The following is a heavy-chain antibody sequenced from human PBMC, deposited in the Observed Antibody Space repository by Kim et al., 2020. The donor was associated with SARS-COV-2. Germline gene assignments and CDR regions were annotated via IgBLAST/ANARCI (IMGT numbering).Heavy chain of an antibody. CDR2: IDPSDSYT. V-gene: IGHV5-10-1*01. J-gene: IGHJ5*02. D-gene: IGHD2-15*01. CDR1: GYSFTSYW. Sequence: GESLKISCKGSGYSFTSYWISWVRQMPGKGLEWMGRIDPSDSYTNYSPSFQGHVTISADKSISTAYLQWSSLKASDTAMYYCAIKRGGIVGEYNWFDPWGQGTLVTVSS. CDR3: AIKRGGIVGEYNWFDP.